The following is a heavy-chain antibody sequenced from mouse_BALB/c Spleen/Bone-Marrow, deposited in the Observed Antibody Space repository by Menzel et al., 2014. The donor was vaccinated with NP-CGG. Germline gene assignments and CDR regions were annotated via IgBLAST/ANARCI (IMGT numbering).Heavy chain of an antibody. CDR2: IDPYYGGT. D-gene: IGHD2-1*01. CDR1: GYSFTGYN. Sequence: VQLKQSGPELEKPGASVKISCKASGYSFTGYNMNWVKQSNGKSLEWIGNIDPYYGGTSYNQKYKDKATLTVDKSSSTAHMQLKSLTSEDSAVYYCASNYPYAMDYWGQGTSVTVSS. J-gene: IGHJ4*01. V-gene: IGHV1-39*01. CDR3: ASNYPYAMDY.